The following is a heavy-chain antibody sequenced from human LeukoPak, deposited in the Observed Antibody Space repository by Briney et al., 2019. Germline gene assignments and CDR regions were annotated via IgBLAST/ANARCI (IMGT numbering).Heavy chain of an antibody. V-gene: IGHV3-48*01. Sequence: PGGSLRLSCAASGFTFSSYSMNWVRQAPGRGLEWVSFISSSSSTIYYADSVKGRFTISRDSAKNSLYLQMNSLRVEDTAVYYCARDRLTYNWNDVGPYDYWGQGTLVTVSS. CDR1: GFTFSSYS. CDR2: ISSSSSTI. J-gene: IGHJ4*02. CDR3: ARDRLTYNWNDVGPYDY. D-gene: IGHD1-1*01.